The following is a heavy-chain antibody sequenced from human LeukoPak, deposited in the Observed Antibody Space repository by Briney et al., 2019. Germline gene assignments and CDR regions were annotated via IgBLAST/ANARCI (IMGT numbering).Heavy chain of an antibody. J-gene: IGHJ6*02. V-gene: IGHV4-34*01. CDR2: INHSGST. CDR1: GGSFSGYY. Sequence: SETLSLTCAVYGGSFSGYYWSWIRQPPGKGLEWIGEINHSGSTNYNPSLKSRVTISVDTSKNQFSLKLSSVTAADTAVYYCARGSLVVPAAIRSYYYYYGMDVWGQGTTVTASS. CDR3: ARGSLVVPAAIRSYYYYYGMDV. D-gene: IGHD2-2*02.